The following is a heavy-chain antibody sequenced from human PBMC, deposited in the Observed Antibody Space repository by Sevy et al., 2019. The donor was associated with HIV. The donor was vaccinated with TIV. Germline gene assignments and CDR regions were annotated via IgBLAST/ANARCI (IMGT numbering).Heavy chain of an antibody. CDR3: AREGSSFDAFDI. D-gene: IGHD6-6*01. CDR2: IYYSGST. Sequence: SETLSLTCTVSDGSISSGDYYWSWIRQPPGKGLEWIGYIYYSGSTYYNPSLKSRVTISVDTSKNQFSLKLSSVTAADTAVYYCAREGSSFDAFDIWGQGTMVTVSS. CDR1: DGSISSGDYY. V-gene: IGHV4-30-4*01. J-gene: IGHJ3*02.